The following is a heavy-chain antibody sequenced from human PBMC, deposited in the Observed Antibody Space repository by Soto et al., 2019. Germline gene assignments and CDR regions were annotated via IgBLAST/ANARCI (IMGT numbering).Heavy chain of an antibody. Sequence: GESLKISCKGSGYSFTSYWIGWVRQMPGKGLEWMGIIYPGDSDTRYSPSFQGQVTISADKSISTAYLQWSSLKASDTAMYYCVSSYSSSSGYYYGMDVWGQGTTVTVSS. J-gene: IGHJ6*02. CDR1: GYSFTSYW. D-gene: IGHD6-6*01. V-gene: IGHV5-51*01. CDR3: VSSYSSSSGYYYGMDV. CDR2: IYPGDSDT.